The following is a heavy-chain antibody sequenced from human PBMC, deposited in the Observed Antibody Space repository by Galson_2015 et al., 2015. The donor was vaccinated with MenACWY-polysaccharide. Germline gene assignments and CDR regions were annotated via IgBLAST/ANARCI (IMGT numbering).Heavy chain of an antibody. Sequence: ETLSLTCAVSDYSIRSGYFWGWLRQPPGQGLEWIASIFHSGTTYYNPSLKSRVTISVDTSKNPFSLKLSSVTAADTAVYYCARVEKYSGSFYILYWGQGTLVTVSS. CDR1: DYSIRSGYF. CDR2: IFHSGTT. D-gene: IGHD1-26*01. J-gene: IGHJ4*02. CDR3: ARVEKYSGSFYILY. V-gene: IGHV4-38-2*01.